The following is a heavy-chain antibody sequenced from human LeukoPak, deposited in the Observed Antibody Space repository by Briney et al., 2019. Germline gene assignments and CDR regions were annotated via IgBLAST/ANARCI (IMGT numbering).Heavy chain of an antibody. D-gene: IGHD3-22*01. CDR1: GGSISSGGYY. CDR3: ARETSPWGYDSRDWYFDL. V-gene: IGHV4-31*03. CDR2: IYYSGST. Sequence: SETLSLTCTVSGGSISSGGYYWSWIRQHPGKGLEWIGYIYYSGSTYYNPSLKSRVTISVDTSKNQFSLKLSSVTAADTAVYYCARETSPWGYDSRDWYFDLWGRGTLVTVSS. J-gene: IGHJ2*01.